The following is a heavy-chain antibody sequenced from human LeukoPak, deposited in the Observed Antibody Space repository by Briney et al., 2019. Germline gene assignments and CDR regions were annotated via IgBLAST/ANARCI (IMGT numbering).Heavy chain of an antibody. Sequence: ASVKVSCKASGYTFTGYYMHWVRQAPGQGLEWMGWINPNSGGTNYAQKFQGRVTMTRDTPISTAYMELSRLRPDDTAVYYCARGGYSSSWYDYWGQGTLVTVSS. J-gene: IGHJ4*02. CDR1: GYTFTGYY. CDR2: INPNSGGT. D-gene: IGHD6-13*01. CDR3: ARGGYSSSWYDY. V-gene: IGHV1-2*02.